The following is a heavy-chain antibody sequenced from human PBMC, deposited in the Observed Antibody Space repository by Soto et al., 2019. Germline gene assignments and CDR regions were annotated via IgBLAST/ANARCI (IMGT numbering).Heavy chain of an antibody. CDR2: VSPKSGGT. V-gene: IGHV1-2*02. J-gene: IGHJ5*02. Sequence: ASVKVSCKASGYNFSGYYIHWVRQAPGQGLEWLGWVSPKSGGTNYAQKFKGRVTMTRDTSSNTVYMDLSGLKSDDTAVFYCAREISGGGTLNWFDPWGQGTLVTVSS. D-gene: IGHD2-8*02. CDR1: GYNFSGYY. CDR3: AREISGGGTLNWFDP.